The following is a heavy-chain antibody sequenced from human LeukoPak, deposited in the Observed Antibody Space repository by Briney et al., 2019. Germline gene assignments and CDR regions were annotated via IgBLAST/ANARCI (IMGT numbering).Heavy chain of an antibody. Sequence: PSETLSLTCTVSGGXISSYYCSWIRQPPGKGLEWIGYIYYSGSTNYNPSLKSRVTISVDTSKNQFSLKLSSVTAADTAVYYCARGKTTVTTCFDYWGQGTLVTVSS. V-gene: IGHV4-59*01. J-gene: IGHJ4*02. D-gene: IGHD4-17*01. CDR3: ARGKTTVTTCFDY. CDR2: IYYSGST. CDR1: GGXISSYY.